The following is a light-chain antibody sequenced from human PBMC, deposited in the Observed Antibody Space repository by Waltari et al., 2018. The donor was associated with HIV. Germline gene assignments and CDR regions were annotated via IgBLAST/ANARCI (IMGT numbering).Light chain of an antibody. V-gene: IGKV1-39*01. Sequence: DIQMTQSPSSLSASVGDRATITCRASQSISTYLNWYQQKPGKTPKLLISGASSLQSGVPPRFSGSGSGTDFTLTISSLQPEDFATYYCQQSYSTLTWTFGQGTKVEIK. CDR1: QSISTY. J-gene: IGKJ1*01. CDR2: GAS. CDR3: QQSYSTLTWT.